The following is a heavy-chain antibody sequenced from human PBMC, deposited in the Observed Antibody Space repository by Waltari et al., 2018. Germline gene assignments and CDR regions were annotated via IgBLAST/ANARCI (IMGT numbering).Heavy chain of an antibody. CDR2: MNPNSGDK. V-gene: IGHV1-8*01. CDR3: TRGAHCNGSTCYSDWFDP. D-gene: IGHD1-7*01. CDR1: GYTFTKYD. J-gene: IGHJ5*02. Sequence: QVQLVQSGAEVKKPGASVKVSCKASGYTFTKYDINWVRQATGQGLEWMGWMNPNSGDKGYVEKFQGRVTMTSDTSIATGYMELSSLTSEDTAVYYCTRGAHCNGSTCYSDWFDPWGQGTLVTVSS.